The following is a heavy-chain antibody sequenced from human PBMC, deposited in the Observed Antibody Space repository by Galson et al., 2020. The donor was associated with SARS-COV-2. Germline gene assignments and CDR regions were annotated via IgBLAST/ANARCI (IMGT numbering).Heavy chain of an antibody. D-gene: IGHD1-26*01. V-gene: IGHV3-9*01. CDR1: GLKFDDYA. CDR2: ISWNSGSI. CDR3: AKMGVGATLDYYYGMDV. J-gene: IGHJ6*02. Sequence: TGGSLRLSCAASGLKFDDYAMHWVRQAPGKGLEWVSGISWNSGSIACADSVKGRFTISRDNAKNSHYLQMNSLRPEDTALYYCAKMGVGATLDYYYGMDVWGQGTTVTVSS.